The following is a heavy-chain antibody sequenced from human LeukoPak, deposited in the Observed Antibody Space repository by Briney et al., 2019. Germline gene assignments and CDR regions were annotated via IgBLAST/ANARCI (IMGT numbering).Heavy chain of an antibody. Sequence: ASVEVSCKASGYTFTSYGISWVRQAPGQGFEWMGWISAYNGNTNYAQKFQGRVTMTTDTSTSTAYMELNSLRSDDTAVYYCARGSKGYSSTWPQAEFDYWGQGTLVTVSS. V-gene: IGHV1-18*01. CDR2: ISAYNGNT. J-gene: IGHJ4*02. CDR1: GYTFTSYG. D-gene: IGHD6-13*01. CDR3: ARGSKGYSSTWPQAEFDY.